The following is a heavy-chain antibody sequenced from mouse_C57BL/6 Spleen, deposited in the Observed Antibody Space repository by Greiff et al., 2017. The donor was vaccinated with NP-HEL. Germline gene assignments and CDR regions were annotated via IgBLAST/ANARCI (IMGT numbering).Heavy chain of an antibody. CDR1: GFNIKDDY. CDR3: TGGLAYFDY. J-gene: IGHJ2*01. V-gene: IGHV14-4*01. Sequence: VQLQQSGAELVRPGASVKLSCTASGFNIKDDYMHWVKQRPEQGLEWIGWIDPENGATEYASKFQGKATITADTSSNTAYLQLSSLTSEDTAVYYCTGGLAYFDYWGQGTTLTVSS. CDR2: IDPENGAT. D-gene: IGHD2-4*01.